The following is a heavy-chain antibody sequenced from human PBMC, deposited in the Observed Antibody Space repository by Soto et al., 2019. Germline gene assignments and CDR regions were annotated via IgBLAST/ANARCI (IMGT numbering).Heavy chain of an antibody. J-gene: IGHJ6*03. V-gene: IGHV4-34*01. CDR2: INHSGST. D-gene: IGHD6-6*01. CDR3: ASTAARMGYYYYYYMDV. CDR1: GGSFSGYY. Sequence: SETLSLTCAVYGGSFSGYYWSWIRQPPGKGLEWIGEINHSGSTNYNPSLKSRVTISVDTSKNQFSLKLSSVTAADTAVYYCASTAARMGYYYYYYMDVWGKGTTVTVSS.